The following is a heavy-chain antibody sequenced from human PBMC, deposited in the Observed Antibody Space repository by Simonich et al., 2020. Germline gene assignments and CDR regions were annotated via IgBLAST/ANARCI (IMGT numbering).Heavy chain of an antibody. CDR1: GYTFTGYY. CDR2: INPESGGT. D-gene: IGHD1-1*01. Sequence: QVQLVQSGAEVKKPGASVKVSCKASGYTFTGYYMHWVRQAPGQGIERLGWINPESGGTNYAQKFQGRVTMTRDTSISTAYMELSRLRSDDTAVYYCASSKRGYNWNDFDYWGQGTLVTVSS. CDR3: ASSKRGYNWNDFDY. J-gene: IGHJ4*02. V-gene: IGHV1-2*02.